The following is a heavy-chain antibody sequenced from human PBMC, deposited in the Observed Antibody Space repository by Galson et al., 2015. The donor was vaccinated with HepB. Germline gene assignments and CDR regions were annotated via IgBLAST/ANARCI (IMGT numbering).Heavy chain of an antibody. CDR1: GASIRSYY. CDR3: ARVRDFGYFDL. CDR2: IYYTGNT. Sequence: ETLSLTCTVSGASIRSYYWSWIRQPPGKGLEWIGYIYYTGNTNYNPSLKSRVTISVGTSENHFSLKLSSVTAADTAVYYCARVRDFGYFDLWGRGTLVTVSS. J-gene: IGHJ2*01. V-gene: IGHV4-59*01. D-gene: IGHD3-3*01.